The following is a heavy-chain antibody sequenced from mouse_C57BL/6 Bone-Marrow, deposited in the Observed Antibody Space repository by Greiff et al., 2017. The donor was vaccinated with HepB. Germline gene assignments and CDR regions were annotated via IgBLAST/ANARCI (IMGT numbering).Heavy chain of an antibody. D-gene: IGHD1-1*01. CDR1: GFNIKDDY. CDR3: TTPYSYGSNYPLYYFAMDY. V-gene: IGHV14-4*01. CDR2: IDPENGDT. Sequence: VQLKESGAELVRPGASVKLSCTASGFNIKDDYMHWVKQRPEQGLEWIGWIDPENGDTEYASKFQGKTTITADTSSNTAYLPLSSLTSEDTAVYFCTTPYSYGSNYPLYYFAMDYWGQGTSVTVSS. J-gene: IGHJ4*01.